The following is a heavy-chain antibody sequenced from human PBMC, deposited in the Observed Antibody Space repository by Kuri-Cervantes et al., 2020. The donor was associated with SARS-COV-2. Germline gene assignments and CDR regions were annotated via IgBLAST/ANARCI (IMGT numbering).Heavy chain of an antibody. D-gene: IGHD2-2*01. V-gene: IGHV4-34*01. CDR1: GGSVSGYY. CDR3: ARGKTKRTSLTTYYYYGMDV. J-gene: IGHJ6*02. CDR2: INDNGRT. Sequence: SETLSLTCAVNGGSVSGYYWNWIRQAPGKGLEWIGEINDNGRTNYKSSLKSRVTISMDTSKNQFSLRLTLMTAADTAVYYCARGKTKRTSLTTYYYYGMDVWGQGTTVTSP.